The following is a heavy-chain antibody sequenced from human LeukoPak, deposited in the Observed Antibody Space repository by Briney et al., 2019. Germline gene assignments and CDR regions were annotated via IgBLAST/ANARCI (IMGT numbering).Heavy chain of an antibody. CDR3: AREYYYDSSGYLRSYGY. V-gene: IGHV1-46*01. D-gene: IGHD3-22*01. CDR1: GYTFTSYY. J-gene: IGHJ4*02. CDR2: INPSGGST. Sequence: ASVKVSCKASGYTFTSYYMRWVRQAPGQGLEWMGIINPSGGSTSYAQKFQGRVTMTRDTSTSTVYMELSSLRSEDTAVYYCAREYYYDSSGYLRSYGYWGQGTLVTVSS.